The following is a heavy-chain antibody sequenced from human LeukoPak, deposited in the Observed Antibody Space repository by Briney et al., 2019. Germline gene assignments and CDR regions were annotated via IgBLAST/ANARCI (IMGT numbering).Heavy chain of an antibody. Sequence: GGSLRLSCAASGFTFSSYNMNWVRQAPGKGLEWVSSISDSGGSTYYADSVKGWFTISRDNSKNTLYLQMNSLRAEDTAVYYCAKRNYYFDYWGQGTLVTVSS. CDR3: AKRNYYFDY. D-gene: IGHD1-14*01. CDR2: ISDSGGST. CDR1: GFTFSSYN. V-gene: IGHV3-23*01. J-gene: IGHJ4*02.